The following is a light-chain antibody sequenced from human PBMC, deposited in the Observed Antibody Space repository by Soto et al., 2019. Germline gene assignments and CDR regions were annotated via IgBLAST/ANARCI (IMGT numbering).Light chain of an antibody. J-gene: IGKJ1*01. CDR1: ESVSSN. V-gene: IGKV3-15*01. CDR2: GAS. CDR3: QQYNSWPPIT. Sequence: EVVMTQSPATLSVSPGERATLSCRASESVSSNLAWYQQRPGQAPRLVIYGASTRATGIPARFSGGGSGTEFTLTISSLQSEDFAVYYCQQYNSWPPITFGQGTK.